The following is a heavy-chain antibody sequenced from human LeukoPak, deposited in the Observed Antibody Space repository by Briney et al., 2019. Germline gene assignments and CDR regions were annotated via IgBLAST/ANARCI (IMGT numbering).Heavy chain of an antibody. V-gene: IGHV4-34*01. CDR2: INHSGST. Sequence: SETLSLTCAVYGGSFSGYYWSWIRQPPGKGLEWIGEINHSGSTNYNPSLESRVTISVDTSKNQFSLKLSSVTAADTAVYYCARGGGYEPAYYFDYWGQGTLVTVSS. CDR1: GGSFSGYY. D-gene: IGHD5-12*01. CDR3: ARGGGYEPAYYFDY. J-gene: IGHJ4*02.